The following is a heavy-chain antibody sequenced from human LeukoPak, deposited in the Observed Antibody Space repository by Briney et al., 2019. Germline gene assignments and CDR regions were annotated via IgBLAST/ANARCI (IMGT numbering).Heavy chain of an antibody. J-gene: IGHJ5*02. CDR3: ARDWPDYYGSGSYLHP. D-gene: IGHD3-10*01. Sequence: GGSLRLSCAASGFTFSSYGMHRVRQAPGKGLEWVAVIWYDGSNKYYADSVKGRFTISRDNSKNTLCLQMNSLRAEDTAVYYCARDWPDYYGSGSYLHPWGQGTPVTVSS. CDR2: IWYDGSNK. CDR1: GFTFSSYG. V-gene: IGHV3-33*01.